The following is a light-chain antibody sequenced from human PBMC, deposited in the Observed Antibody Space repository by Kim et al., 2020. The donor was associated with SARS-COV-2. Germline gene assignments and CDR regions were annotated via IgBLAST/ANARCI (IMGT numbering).Light chain of an antibody. CDR1: ESVREH. CDR2: SAS. Sequence: ASVGDKVTITCRASESVREHLNWYQQKPGKAPKLLIYSASTLQSGVPSRFSGSGFGTDFSLSISSLEPEDVATYICQQSDGPPPGTFGRGTKLEI. J-gene: IGKJ2*01. V-gene: IGKV1-39*01. CDR3: QQSDGPPPGT.